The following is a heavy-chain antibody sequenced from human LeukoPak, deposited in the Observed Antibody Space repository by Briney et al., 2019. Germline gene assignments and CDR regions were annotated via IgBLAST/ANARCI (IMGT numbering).Heavy chain of an antibody. CDR2: INPNSGGT. V-gene: IGHV1-2*02. Sequence: ASVKVSCKASGYTFTGYYMHWVRQAPGQGLEWMGWINPNSGGTNYAQKFQGRVTMTRDTSISTAYVELSRLRSDDTAVYYCARDYDILTGYYRSYYYGMDVWGQGTTVTVSS. CDR1: GYTFTGYY. J-gene: IGHJ6*02. CDR3: ARDYDILTGYYRSYYYGMDV. D-gene: IGHD3-9*01.